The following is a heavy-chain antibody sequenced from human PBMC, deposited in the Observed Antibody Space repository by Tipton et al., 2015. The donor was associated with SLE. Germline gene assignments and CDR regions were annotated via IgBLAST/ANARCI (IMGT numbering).Heavy chain of an antibody. CDR2: VYYTGST. J-gene: IGHJ4*02. D-gene: IGHD4-17*01. CDR1: GGSISGSNYY. Sequence: TLSLTCTVSGGSISGSNYYWGWIRQTPGMGLEWIGRVYYTGSTYYNPSLKSRVTISVDTSKNQFSLNLSSVTAADTAVYYCARDGYGDYGRFGFDYWGQGTLVTVSS. V-gene: IGHV4-39*07. CDR3: ARDGYGDYGRFGFDY.